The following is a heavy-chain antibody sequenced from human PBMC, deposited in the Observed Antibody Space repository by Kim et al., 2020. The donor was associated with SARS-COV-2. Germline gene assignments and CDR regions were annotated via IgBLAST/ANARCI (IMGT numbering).Heavy chain of an antibody. V-gene: IGHV1-18*01. J-gene: IGHJ4*02. CDR3: VRGTWGDINDY. CDR1: GYTSRKSG. Sequence: ASVKVSCKTSGYTSRKSGFSWVRQAPGQSLEWMGWINTKEGDTKYAQKFQDRVTMTTDTSTSTAYMELRSLNSDDTAVYYCVRGTWGDINDYWGQGTLVTVSS. D-gene: IGHD3-16*01. CDR2: INTKEGDT.